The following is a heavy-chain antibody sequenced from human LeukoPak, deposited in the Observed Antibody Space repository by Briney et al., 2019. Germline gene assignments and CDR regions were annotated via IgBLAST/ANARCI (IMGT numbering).Heavy chain of an antibody. V-gene: IGHV3-7*04. Sequence: PGGFLRLSCAASGFTFSSYWMSWVRQAPGKGLEWVANIKQDGGEKYYVDSAKGRFTISRDNAKNSLYLQMNSLRPEDTAVYYCAGRGDGNLDYFDHWGQGTLVTASS. D-gene: IGHD5-24*01. J-gene: IGHJ4*02. CDR1: GFTFSSYW. CDR3: AGRGDGNLDYFDH. CDR2: IKQDGGEK.